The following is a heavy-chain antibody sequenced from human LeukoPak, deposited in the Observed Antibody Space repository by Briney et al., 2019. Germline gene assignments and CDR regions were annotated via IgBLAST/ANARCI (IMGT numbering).Heavy chain of an antibody. CDR2: ISAYNGNT. CDR3: ARANNWDYALGY. CDR1: GYTFTSYG. Sequence: GASVKVPCKASGYTFTSYGISWVRQAPGQGLEWMGWISAYNGNTNYAQKLQGRVTMTTDTSTATVYMELRSLRSDDTAMYYCARANNWDYALGYWGQGTLVTVSS. V-gene: IGHV1-18*01. D-gene: IGHD4-17*01. J-gene: IGHJ4*02.